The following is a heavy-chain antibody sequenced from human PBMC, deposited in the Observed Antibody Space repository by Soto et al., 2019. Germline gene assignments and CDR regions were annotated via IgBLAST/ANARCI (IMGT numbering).Heavy chain of an antibody. J-gene: IGHJ6*02. CDR1: GGTFSSYA. Sequence: SVKVSCNASGGTFSSYAISWVRQAPGQGLEWMGGIIPIFGTANYAQKLQGRVTITADESTSTAYMELSSLRSEDTAVYYCARDQTGYSYGYGPSPPYYYGMDVWGQGTTVTVSS. V-gene: IGHV1-69*13. CDR2: IIPIFGTA. CDR3: ARDQTGYSYGYGPSPPYYYGMDV. D-gene: IGHD5-18*01.